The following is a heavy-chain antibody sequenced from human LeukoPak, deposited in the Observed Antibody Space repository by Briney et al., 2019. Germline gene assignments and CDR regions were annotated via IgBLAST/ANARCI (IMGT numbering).Heavy chain of an antibody. V-gene: IGHV7-4-1*02. J-gene: IGHJ4*02. D-gene: IGHD3-22*01. Sequence: ASVKVSCKASGYTFTSYAMHWVRQAPGQGLEWMGWINTNTGNPTYAQGFTGRFVFSLDTSVTTAYQQISSLKAEDTAVYYCARSLFYYYDSSGYSHFDYWGQGTLVTVSS. CDR2: INTNTGNP. CDR3: ARSLFYYYDSSGYSHFDY. CDR1: GYTFTSYA.